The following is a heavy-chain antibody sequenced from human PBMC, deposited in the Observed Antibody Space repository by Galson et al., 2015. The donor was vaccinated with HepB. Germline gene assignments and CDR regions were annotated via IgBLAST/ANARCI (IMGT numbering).Heavy chain of an antibody. V-gene: IGHV3-23*01. CDR3: ARDYGGNHWYFDL. D-gene: IGHD4-23*01. CDR1: GFTFSSYA. CDR2: ISGSGGST. Sequence: SLRLSCAASGFTFSSYAMSWVRQAPGKGLEWVSAISGSGGSTYYADSVKGRFTISRDNSKNTLYLQMNSLRAEDTAVYYCARDYGGNHWYFDLWGRGTLVTVSS. J-gene: IGHJ2*01.